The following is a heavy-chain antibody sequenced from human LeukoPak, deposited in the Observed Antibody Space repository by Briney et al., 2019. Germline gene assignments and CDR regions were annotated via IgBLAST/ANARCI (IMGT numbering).Heavy chain of an antibody. CDR3: AKDSVRVEYYYDSSGYYPDY. J-gene: IGHJ4*02. D-gene: IGHD3-22*01. V-gene: IGHV3-30*18. Sequence: GRSLRLSCAASGFTFSSYGMHWVRQAPGKGLEWVAVISYDGSNKYYADSVKGRFTISRDNSKNTLYLQMNSLRAEDTAVYYCAKDSVRVEYYYDSSGYYPDYWGQGTLVTVSS. CDR2: ISYDGSNK. CDR1: GFTFSSYG.